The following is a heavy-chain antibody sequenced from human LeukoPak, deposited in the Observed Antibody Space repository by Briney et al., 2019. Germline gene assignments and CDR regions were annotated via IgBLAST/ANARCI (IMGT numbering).Heavy chain of an antibody. CDR3: ASTNGFSVDY. J-gene: IGHJ4*02. V-gene: IGHV4-59*01. D-gene: IGHD3-10*01. CDR1: GGSISSYY. CDR2: IYYSGST. Sequence: SETLSLTCTVSGGSISSYYWSWIRQPPGKGLEWIGYIYYSGSTNYNPSLKSRVTISVDTSKNQFSLKLSSVTAADTAVYYCASTNGFSVDYWGQGTLVTVSS.